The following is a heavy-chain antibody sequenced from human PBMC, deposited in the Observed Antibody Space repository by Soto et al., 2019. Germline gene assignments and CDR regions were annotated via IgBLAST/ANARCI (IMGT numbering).Heavy chain of an antibody. CDR3: ARGLRYFDWLLSPYYYYYGMDV. CDR1: GGTFSSYA. J-gene: IGHJ6*02. V-gene: IGHV1-69*13. D-gene: IGHD3-9*01. Sequence: ASVKVSCKASGGTFSSYAISWVRQAPGQGLEWMGGIIPIFGTANYAQKFQGRVTITADESTSTAYMELSSLRSEDTAVYYCARGLRYFDWLLSPYYYYYGMDVWGQGTTVTVSS. CDR2: IIPIFGTA.